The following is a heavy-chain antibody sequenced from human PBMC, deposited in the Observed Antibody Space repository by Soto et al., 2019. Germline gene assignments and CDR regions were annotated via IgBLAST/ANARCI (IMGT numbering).Heavy chain of an antibody. Sequence: GGSLRLSCAASGFTFSSYSMNWVRQAPGKGLEWVSYISSSSSTIYYADSVKGGFTISRDNAKNSLYLQMNSLRDEDTAVYYCARDRTVCCGDCFNWFDPWGQGTLVTVSS. CDR2: ISSSSSTI. CDR3: ARDRTVCCGDCFNWFDP. CDR1: GFTFSSYS. D-gene: IGHD2-21*02. V-gene: IGHV3-48*02. J-gene: IGHJ5*02.